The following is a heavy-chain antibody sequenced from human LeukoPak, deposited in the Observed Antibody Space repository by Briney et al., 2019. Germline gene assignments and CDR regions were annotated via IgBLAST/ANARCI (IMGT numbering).Heavy chain of an antibody. Sequence: SQTLSLTCAISGDSVSSNSATWNWIRQSPSRGLEWLGRAYYRSNWDNDYAVSVKSRITINPDTSKNQFSLQLKSVTPEDTAVYYCARSYYGSGSYYSHFDYWGQGTLVTVSS. D-gene: IGHD3-10*01. CDR2: AYYRSNWDN. J-gene: IGHJ4*02. CDR1: GDSVSSNSAT. V-gene: IGHV6-1*01. CDR3: ARSYYGSGSYYSHFDY.